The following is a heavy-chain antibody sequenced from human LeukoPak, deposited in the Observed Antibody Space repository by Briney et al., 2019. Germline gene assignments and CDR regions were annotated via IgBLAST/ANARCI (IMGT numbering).Heavy chain of an antibody. Sequence: SETLSLTCTVSGGSISSYYWSWIRQPPGKGLEWIGEIYHSGSTNYNPSLKSRVTISVDKSKNQFSLKLSSVTAADTAVYYCAVRDRVLLDYWGQGTLVTVSS. CDR1: GGSISSYY. CDR3: AVRDRVLLDY. V-gene: IGHV4-59*12. D-gene: IGHD3-10*01. J-gene: IGHJ4*02. CDR2: IYHSGST.